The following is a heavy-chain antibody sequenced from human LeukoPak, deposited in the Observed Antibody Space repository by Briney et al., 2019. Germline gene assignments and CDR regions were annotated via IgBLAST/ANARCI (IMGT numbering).Heavy chain of an antibody. CDR3: ARDRALVVAPDY. V-gene: IGHV1-18*01. CDR2: ISAYNGNT. Sequence: ASVKVSCKASGYTFTSYGISWVRQAPGQGLEWMGWISAYNGNTNYAQKLQGRVTMTTDTSTSTAYMALRSLRSDDTAVYYCARDRALVVAPDYWGQGTLVTVSS. J-gene: IGHJ4*02. D-gene: IGHD3-22*01. CDR1: GYTFTSYG.